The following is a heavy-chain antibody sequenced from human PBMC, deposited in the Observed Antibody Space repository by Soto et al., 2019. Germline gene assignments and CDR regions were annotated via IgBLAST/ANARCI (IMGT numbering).Heavy chain of an antibody. Sequence: QVQLHQWGAGLLKPSETQSLTCAVFDESLSDYYYTWTRQPPGKGLEWIGEIHPSGSTHYNPSLTPRVHQSQDTSKKQFSLTLLSATAADTAVFYCSRGIDAYKGGRTWGQGTLVTVSS. CDR2: IHPSGST. CDR3: SRGIDAYKGGRT. J-gene: IGHJ5*02. D-gene: IGHD1-1*01. V-gene: IGHV4-34*01. CDR1: DESLSDYY.